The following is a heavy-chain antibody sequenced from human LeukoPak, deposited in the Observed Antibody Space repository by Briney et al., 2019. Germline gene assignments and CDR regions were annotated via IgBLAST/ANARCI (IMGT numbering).Heavy chain of an antibody. J-gene: IGHJ5*02. CDR2: IYTSGST. D-gene: IGHD3-22*01. Sequence: PSETLSLTCTVPGGSISSGSYYWSWIRQPAGKGLEWIGRIYTSGSTNYNPSLKSRVTISVDTSKNQFSLKLSSVTAADTAVYYCARELVVITSSWFDPWGQGTLVTVSS. CDR3: ARELVVITSSWFDP. CDR1: GGSISSGSYY. V-gene: IGHV4-61*02.